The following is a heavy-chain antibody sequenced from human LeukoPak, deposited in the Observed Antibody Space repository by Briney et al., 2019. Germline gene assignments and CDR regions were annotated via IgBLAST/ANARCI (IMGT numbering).Heavy chain of an antibody. CDR3: ARGLGDFWSGYYEYYFDY. Sequence: SETLSLTCAVYGGSFSGYYWSWIRQPPGKGLEWIGEINHSGSTNYNPSLKSRVTISVDTSKNQFSLKLSSVTAADTAAYYCARGLGDFWSGYYEYYFDYWGQGTLVTVSS. CDR1: GGSFSGYY. CDR2: INHSGST. V-gene: IGHV4-34*01. D-gene: IGHD3-3*01. J-gene: IGHJ4*02.